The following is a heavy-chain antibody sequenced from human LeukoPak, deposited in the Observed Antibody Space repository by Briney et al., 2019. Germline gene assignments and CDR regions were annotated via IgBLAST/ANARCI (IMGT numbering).Heavy chain of an antibody. D-gene: IGHD3-9*01. Sequence: GGSLRLSCAASGFTFSSYEMNWVRQAPGKGLEWVSYISSSGSTIYYADSVKGQFTISRDNAKNSLYLQMNSLRAEDTAVYYCARVAILTGYYDDAFDIWGQGTMVTVSS. CDR2: ISSSGSTI. J-gene: IGHJ3*02. CDR1: GFTFSSYE. CDR3: ARVAILTGYYDDAFDI. V-gene: IGHV3-48*03.